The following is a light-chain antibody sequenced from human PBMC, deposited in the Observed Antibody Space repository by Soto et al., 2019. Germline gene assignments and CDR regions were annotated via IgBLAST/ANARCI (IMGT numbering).Light chain of an antibody. Sequence: EIVLTQSPGTQSLSPGERATLSCGASQSVSSNYLAWYQQKPGQAPRLLIYDASSRAAGIPDRFSGSGSGTDFTLTISRLEPADFAVYYCQQYVSSPQTFGQGTKLEIK. CDR3: QQYVSSPQT. J-gene: IGKJ2*01. CDR1: QSVSSNY. CDR2: DAS. V-gene: IGKV3-20*01.